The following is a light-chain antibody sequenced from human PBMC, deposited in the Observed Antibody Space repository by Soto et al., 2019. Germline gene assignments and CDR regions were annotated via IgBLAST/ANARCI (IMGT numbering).Light chain of an antibody. Sequence: EIVLTQSPATLSLSPGERATLSCRASQSVSSYLAWYQQRPGQAPRLLIFDASNRATGIPARFSGSGSGTDFNLTISSLEPEDFAVYYCQQRGNWPYTFGQGTKVEIK. J-gene: IGKJ2*01. V-gene: IGKV3-11*01. CDR2: DAS. CDR3: QQRGNWPYT. CDR1: QSVSSY.